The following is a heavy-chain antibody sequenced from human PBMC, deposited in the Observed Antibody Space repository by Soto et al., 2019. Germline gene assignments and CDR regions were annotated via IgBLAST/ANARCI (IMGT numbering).Heavy chain of an antibody. D-gene: IGHD3-3*01. CDR2: ISGSGGST. CDR3: AKDYDFWSGYPNWFDP. J-gene: IGHJ5*02. Sequence: EVQLLESGGGLVQPGGSLRLSCAASGFTFSSYAMSWVRQAPGKGLEWVSAISGSGGSTYYADSVKGRFTISRDNSKNPLYLQMNSLRAEDTAVYYCAKDYDFWSGYPNWFDPWGQGTLVTVSS. V-gene: IGHV3-23*01. CDR1: GFTFSSYA.